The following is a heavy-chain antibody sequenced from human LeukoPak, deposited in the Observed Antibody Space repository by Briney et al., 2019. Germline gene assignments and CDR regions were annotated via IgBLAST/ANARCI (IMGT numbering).Heavy chain of an antibody. CDR2: VNPKNGGT. CDR1: GYTFTDYY. D-gene: IGHD1-26*01. J-gene: IGHJ4*02. V-gene: IGHV1-2*02. Sequence: ASVKVSCKASGYTFTDYYIHWVRQAPGQGLEWMGWVNPKNGGTNYAQKFQGRVTMTRDTSISTLYMELSRLGSDDTAIYYCARESSGRSYYAYWGQGTLVTVSA. CDR3: ARESSGRSYYAY.